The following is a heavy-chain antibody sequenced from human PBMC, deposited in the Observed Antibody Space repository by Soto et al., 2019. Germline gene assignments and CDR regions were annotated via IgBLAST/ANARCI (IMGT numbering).Heavy chain of an antibody. CDR3: ARDPLAYCGGDCYSVGYFDY. CDR1: GFTFSSYG. Sequence: LRLSCAASGFTFSSYGMHWVRQAPGKGLEWVAVIWYDGSNKYYADSVKGRFTISRDNSKDTLYLQMNSLRAEDTAVYYCARDPLAYCGGDCYSVGYFDYWGQGTLVTVSS. V-gene: IGHV3-33*01. J-gene: IGHJ4*02. CDR2: IWYDGSNK. D-gene: IGHD2-21*02.